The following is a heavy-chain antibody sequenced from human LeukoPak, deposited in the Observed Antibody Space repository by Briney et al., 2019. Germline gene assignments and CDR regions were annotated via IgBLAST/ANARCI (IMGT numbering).Heavy chain of an antibody. Sequence: GGSLRLSCTASGFTFRMYAMSWVRQAPGKGLESVASIIYDGRHTYYAASVKGRFTISRDNSQNTLYLQMNSLRAEDTALYYCAKDGLSYDGSTHVYYFQSLGQGTLVTVSS. CDR3: AKDGLSYDGSTHVYYFQS. CDR2: IIYDGRHT. J-gene: IGHJ4*02. D-gene: IGHD3-22*01. V-gene: IGHV3-23*01. CDR1: GFTFRMYA.